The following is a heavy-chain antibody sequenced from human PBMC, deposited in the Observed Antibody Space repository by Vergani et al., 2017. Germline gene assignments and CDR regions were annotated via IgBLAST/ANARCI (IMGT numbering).Heavy chain of an antibody. J-gene: IGHJ4*02. D-gene: IGHD2-2*01. Sequence: QVQLVQSGAEVKKPGASVKVSCKASGYTFTGYYMHWVRQAPGQGLGWMGWINPNSGGTNYEQKFQGRVTMTRDTSISTAYMELSRLRSDDTAVYYCARDSGVVVPAALFDYWGQGTLVTVSS. CDR2: INPNSGGT. CDR3: ARDSGVVVPAALFDY. V-gene: IGHV1-2*02. CDR1: GYTFTGYY.